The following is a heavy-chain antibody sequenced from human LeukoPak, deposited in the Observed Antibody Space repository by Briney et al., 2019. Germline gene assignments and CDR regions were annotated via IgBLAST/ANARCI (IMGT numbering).Heavy chain of an antibody. CDR3: ARDGSRSGYYYFDY. Sequence: GASVKVSCKASGYTFASYGISWVRQAPGQGLEWMGWNSAYNGNTNYAQKLQGRVTMTTDTSTSTAYMELRSLRSDDTAVYYCARDGSRSGYYYFDYWGQGTLVTVSS. CDR2: NSAYNGNT. D-gene: IGHD3-22*01. V-gene: IGHV1-18*01. CDR1: GYTFASYG. J-gene: IGHJ4*02.